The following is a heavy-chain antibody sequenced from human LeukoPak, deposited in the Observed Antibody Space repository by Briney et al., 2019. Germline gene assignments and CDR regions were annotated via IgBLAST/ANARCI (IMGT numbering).Heavy chain of an antibody. Sequence: SETLSLTCTVSGGSISSSSYYWGWLRQPPGKGLEWIGSIYYSGSTYYNPSLKSRVTISLDTSKNQFSLKLSSVTAADTAVFYCARFTGYCSGTSCYPNAFDIWGQGTMVTVSS. CDR3: ARFTGYCSGTSCYPNAFDI. J-gene: IGHJ3*02. CDR1: GGSISSSSYY. CDR2: IYYSGST. D-gene: IGHD2-2*01. V-gene: IGHV4-39*07.